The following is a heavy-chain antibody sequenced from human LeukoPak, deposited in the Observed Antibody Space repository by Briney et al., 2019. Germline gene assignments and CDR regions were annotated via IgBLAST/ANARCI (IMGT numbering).Heavy chain of an antibody. V-gene: IGHV4-30-4*07. CDR3: ASRLNHSIRRGDAFDI. D-gene: IGHD3-3*02. CDR2: IYYSGTT. CDR1: GGSISSGGYS. Sequence: SETLSLTCAVSGGSISSGGYSWSWIRQPPGKGLEWIAYIYYSGTTYYNPSLKSRVTMSVDTSKSQFSLKLRSVTAADTAVYYCASRLNHSIRRGDAFDIWGQGTLVTVSS. J-gene: IGHJ3*02.